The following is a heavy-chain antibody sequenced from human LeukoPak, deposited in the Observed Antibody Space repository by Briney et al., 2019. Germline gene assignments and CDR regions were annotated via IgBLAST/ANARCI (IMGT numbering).Heavy chain of an antibody. V-gene: IGHV3-21*01. J-gene: IGHJ4*02. CDR1: GFTFSSYS. D-gene: IGHD3-3*01. CDR2: ISSSSSYI. Sequence: AGGSLRLSCAASGFTFSSYSMNWVRQAPGKGLEWVSSISSSSSYIYYADSVKGRFTTSRDNAKNSLYLQMNSLRAEDTAVYYCAREYDFWSGYYFDYWGQGTLVTVSS. CDR3: AREYDFWSGYYFDY.